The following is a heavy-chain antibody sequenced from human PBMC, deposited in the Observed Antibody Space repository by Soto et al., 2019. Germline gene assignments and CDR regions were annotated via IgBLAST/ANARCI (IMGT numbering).Heavy chain of an antibody. V-gene: IGHV4-30-2*01. J-gene: IGHJ5*02. CDR3: ARDCLKGNGFDP. CDR2: IYPRGST. Sequence: QLQLQESGSGLVRPSQTLSLTCAVSGGSISSGGYSWNWILQQPGKGLGWIGYIYPRGSTIYNPSPKSRVTISVDKSKHQFSLKLTSGTAAGTAVYSCARDCLKGNGFDPWGQGTLVTVSS. CDR1: GGSISSGGYS.